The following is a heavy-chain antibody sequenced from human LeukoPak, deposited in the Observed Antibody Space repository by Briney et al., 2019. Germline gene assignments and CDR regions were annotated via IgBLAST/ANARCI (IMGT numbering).Heavy chain of an antibody. V-gene: IGHV1-2*02. CDR3: AREEGPRGYSWNDVNY. D-gene: IGHD1-1*01. CDR1: GYTFTGYY. Sequence: ASVKVSCKASGYTFTGYYMHWVRQAPGQGLEWVGWINPNSGGTNYAQKFQDRVTMTRDTSISTAYMELSRLRYDDTAVYYCAREEGPRGYSWNDVNYWGQGTLVTVSS. J-gene: IGHJ4*02. CDR2: INPNSGGT.